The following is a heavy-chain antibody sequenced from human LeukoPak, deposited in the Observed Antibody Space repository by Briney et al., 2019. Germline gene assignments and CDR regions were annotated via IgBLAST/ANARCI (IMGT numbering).Heavy chain of an antibody. V-gene: IGHV1-18*01. D-gene: IGHD2-2*02. Sequence: ASVTVSCKASGYTFTSYGISWVRQAPGQGLEWMGWISGNNGYTKYAQKLQGRVTMTTDTSTSTAYMELRSLRSDDTAVYYCARDRMGSDQLLYVRWGQGTLVTVSS. CDR2: ISGNNGYT. CDR3: ARDRMGSDQLLYVR. CDR1: GYTFTSYG. J-gene: IGHJ4*02.